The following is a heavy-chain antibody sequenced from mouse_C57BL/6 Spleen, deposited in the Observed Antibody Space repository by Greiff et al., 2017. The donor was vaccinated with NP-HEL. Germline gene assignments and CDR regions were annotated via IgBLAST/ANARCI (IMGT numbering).Heavy chain of an antibody. D-gene: IGHD2-10*01. V-gene: IGHV5-17*01. CDR3: ARTYYGNPFDD. CDR2: ISRGSSTI. J-gene: IGHJ2*01. CDR1: GFTFSDYG. Sequence: EVKLVESGGGLVKPGGSLKLSCAASGFTFSDYGMHWVRQAPEKGLEWVAYISRGSSTIYYAATVKGRFTISRDNATNTLFLQMTSLRSEDTAMYYCARTYYGNPFDDWGQGTTLTVSS.